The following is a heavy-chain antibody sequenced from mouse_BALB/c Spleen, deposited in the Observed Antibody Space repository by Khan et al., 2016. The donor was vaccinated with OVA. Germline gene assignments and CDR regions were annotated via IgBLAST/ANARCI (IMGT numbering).Heavy chain of an antibody. CDR3: ARMARTID. J-gene: IGHJ2*01. CDR2: LNSNGGST. CDR1: GFTFSSYG. V-gene: IGHV5-6-3*01. Sequence: EVALVESGGGLVQPGGSLKLSCAASGFTFSSYGMSWVRQTPDKRLELVATLNSNGGSTYYPDSVKGRFTISRDNAKNTLYLQMSSLKSEDTAMYYCARMARTIDWGQGTTLTVSS.